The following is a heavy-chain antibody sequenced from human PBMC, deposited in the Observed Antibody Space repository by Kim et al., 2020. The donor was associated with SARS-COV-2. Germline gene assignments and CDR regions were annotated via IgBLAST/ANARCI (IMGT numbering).Heavy chain of an antibody. D-gene: IGHD1-26*01. J-gene: IGHJ5*02. Sequence: GGSLRLSCAASGFSSSGFGMHWVRQAPGKGLGWVAFISYDGYTRYFADSVVGRFTISRANSKNTLYLQMNSLRVDDTAVYYYAKDRGSPPDFLHLWAQGT. CDR2: ISYDGYTR. CDR1: GFSSSGFG. V-gene: IGHV3-30*18. CDR3: AKDRGSPPDFLHL.